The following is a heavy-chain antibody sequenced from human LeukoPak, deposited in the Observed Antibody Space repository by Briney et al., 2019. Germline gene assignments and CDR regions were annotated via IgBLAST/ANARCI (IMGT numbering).Heavy chain of an antibody. V-gene: IGHV1-18*01. Sequence: ASVKVSCKASGYTFTSYGISWVRQAPGQGLEWMGWISAYNGNTNYAQKLQGRVTMTTDTSTSTAYMELRSLRSDDTAVYYCARAQDMVRGVTSVYYYYYMDVWGKGTTVTVSS. CDR2: ISAYNGNT. D-gene: IGHD3-10*01. CDR1: GYTFTSYG. J-gene: IGHJ6*03. CDR3: ARAQDMVRGVTSVYYYYYMDV.